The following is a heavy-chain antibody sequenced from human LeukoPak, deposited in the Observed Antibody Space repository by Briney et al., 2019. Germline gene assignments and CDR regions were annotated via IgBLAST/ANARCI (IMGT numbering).Heavy chain of an antibody. D-gene: IGHD6-6*01. CDR1: GYTFTNYY. J-gene: IGHJ6*03. CDR2: INPSGGST. V-gene: IGHV1-46*01. Sequence: AASVKVSCKASGYTFTNYYMHWVRQAPGQGLEWMGIINPSGGSTSYAQRFQGRVTMTRDMSTSTVYMELSSLRYEDTAVYYCARNFKYTRDYHYMDVWGEGTTVTVSS. CDR3: ARNFKYTRDYHYMDV.